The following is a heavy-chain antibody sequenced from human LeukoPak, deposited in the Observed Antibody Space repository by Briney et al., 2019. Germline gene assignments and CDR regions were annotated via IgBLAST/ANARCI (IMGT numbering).Heavy chain of an antibody. D-gene: IGHD6-13*01. V-gene: IGHV1-46*01. CDR3: ARGYSSSWFHEIFKGFVPFDY. CDR1: GYTFTSYY. J-gene: IGHJ4*02. Sequence: ASVKVSCKASGYTFTSYYMHWVRQAPGQGLEWMGIINPSGGSTSYAQKFQGRVTMTRDTSTSTVYMELSSLRSEDTAVYYCARGYSSSWFHEIFKGFVPFDYWGQGTLVTVSS. CDR2: INPSGGST.